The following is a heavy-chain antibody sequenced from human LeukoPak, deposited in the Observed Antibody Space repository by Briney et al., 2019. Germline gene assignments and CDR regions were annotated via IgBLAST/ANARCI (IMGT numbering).Heavy chain of an antibody. J-gene: IGHJ4*02. CDR3: ARDRWLRPYYFDY. CDR1: GYTFTSYA. D-gene: IGHD5-12*01. CDR2: INAGNGNT. V-gene: IGHV1-3*01. Sequence: GASVKVSCKASGYTFTSYAMRWVRQAPGQRLEWMGWINAGNGNTKYSQKFQGRVTITRDTSASTAYMELSSLRSEDTAVYYCARDRWLRPYYFDYWGQGTLVTVSS.